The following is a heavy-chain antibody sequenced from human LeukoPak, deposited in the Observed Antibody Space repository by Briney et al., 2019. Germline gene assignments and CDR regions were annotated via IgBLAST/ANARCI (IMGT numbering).Heavy chain of an antibody. CDR2: IKKDGSEK. Sequence: GGSLRLSCAASGFTFSSYEMNWVRQAPGKGLEWVANIKKDGSEKYYVDSVKGRFTISRDNAKNSLYLQMNSLRAEDTAVYYCARDMVYSYYFDYWGQGTLVTVSS. D-gene: IGHD2-15*01. J-gene: IGHJ4*02. V-gene: IGHV3-7*01. CDR1: GFTFSSYE. CDR3: ARDMVYSYYFDY.